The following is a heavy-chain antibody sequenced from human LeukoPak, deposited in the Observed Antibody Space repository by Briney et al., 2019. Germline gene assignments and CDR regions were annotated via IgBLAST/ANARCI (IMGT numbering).Heavy chain of an antibody. Sequence: SETLSLTCAVSGYSISSGYYWGWIRQPPGKGLEWIGSIYHSGSTYYNPSLKGRVTISVDTSKNQFSLKLSSVTAGDTAVYYCARHHRIAAVVDYWGQGTLVTVSS. V-gene: IGHV4-38-2*01. CDR2: IYHSGST. CDR1: GYSISSGYY. J-gene: IGHJ4*02. CDR3: ARHHRIAAVVDY. D-gene: IGHD6-13*01.